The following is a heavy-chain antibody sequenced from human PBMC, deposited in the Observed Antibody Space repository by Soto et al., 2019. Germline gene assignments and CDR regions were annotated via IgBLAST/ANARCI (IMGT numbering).Heavy chain of an antibody. J-gene: IGHJ4*02. CDR1: GFTFSHYW. Sequence: EVQLVESGGGLVQPGGSLRLSCAASGFTFSHYWMHWVRQAPGKGLVWVSRINSGGSGTTYADFVKGRFTISRDNAKNTLYLQMNSLRAEDTALYFCARDSSWTGYSFQFDNWGQGTLVTVSS. CDR3: ARDSSWTGYSFQFDN. CDR2: INSGGSGT. D-gene: IGHD3-9*01. V-gene: IGHV3-74*01.